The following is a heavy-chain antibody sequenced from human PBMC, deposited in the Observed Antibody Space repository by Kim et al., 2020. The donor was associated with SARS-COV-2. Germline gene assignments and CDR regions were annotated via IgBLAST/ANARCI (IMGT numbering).Heavy chain of an antibody. CDR1: RFTFSSYA. CDR2: ISYDGSNK. D-gene: IGHD3-3*01. J-gene: IGHJ6*02. V-gene: IGHV3-30-3*01. CDR3: ARDREVFGVVTLLYGMDV. Sequence: GGSLRLSCAASRFTFSSYAMHWVRQAPGKGLEWVAVISYDGSNKYYADSVKGRFTISRDNSKNTLYLQMNSLRAEDTAVYYCARDREVFGVVTLLYGMDVWGQGTTVTVSS.